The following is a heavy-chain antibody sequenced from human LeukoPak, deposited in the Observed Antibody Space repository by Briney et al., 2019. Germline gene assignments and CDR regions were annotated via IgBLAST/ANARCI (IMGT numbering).Heavy chain of an antibody. D-gene: IGHD4-11*01. CDR1: GGSISSSSYY. Sequence: SSETLSLTCTVSGGSISSSSYYWGWIRQPPGKGLEWIGSTYYSGSTYYNPSLKSRVTISVDTSKNQFSLKLSSVTAADTAVYYCARQRRGGYSFHFDYWGQGTLVTVSS. V-gene: IGHV4-39*01. J-gene: IGHJ4*02. CDR3: ARQRRGGYSFHFDY. CDR2: TYYSGST.